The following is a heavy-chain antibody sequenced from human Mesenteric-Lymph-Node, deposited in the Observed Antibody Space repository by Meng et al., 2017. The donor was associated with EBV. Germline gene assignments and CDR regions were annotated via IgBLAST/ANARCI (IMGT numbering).Heavy chain of an antibody. CDR1: GGSFSGYS. Sequence: QVPPHAGGAGLLTPSETLSLPCVIYGGSFSGYSWNWIRQAPGKGLEWIGKIHHSETADYNPSLEDRVIISADTSKNQFSLKLTSVTAADTAVYYCARQGYCRTTTCSTWIDPWGQGTLVTVSS. CDR2: IHHSETA. V-gene: IGHV4-34*01. CDR3: ARQGYCRTTTCSTWIDP. J-gene: IGHJ5*02. D-gene: IGHD2-2*01.